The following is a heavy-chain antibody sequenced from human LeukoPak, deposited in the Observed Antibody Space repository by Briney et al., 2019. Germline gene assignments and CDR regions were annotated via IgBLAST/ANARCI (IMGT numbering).Heavy chain of an antibody. CDR1: GYTLTELS. J-gene: IGHJ4*02. CDR2: FDPEDGET. D-gene: IGHD3-22*01. CDR3: ATAYYYDSSGYYDY. V-gene: IGHV1-24*01. Sequence: ASVKVSCKVSGYTLTELSMHWVRQAPGKGLEWMGGFDPEDGETIYAQKFQGRVTMTEDASTDTAYMELSSLRSEDTAVYYCATAYYYDSSGYYDYWGQGTLDTVSS.